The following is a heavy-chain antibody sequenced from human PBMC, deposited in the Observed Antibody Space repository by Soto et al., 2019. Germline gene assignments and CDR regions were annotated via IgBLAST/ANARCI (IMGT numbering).Heavy chain of an antibody. Sequence: ASVKVSCKASGYTFTSYYMHWVRQAPGQGLEWMGIINPSGGSTSYAQKFQGRVTMARDTSTSTVYMELSSLRVEDTAIYYCVSWVSAHFDSWGQGTLVTVSS. CDR3: VSWVSAHFDS. CDR2: INPSGGST. J-gene: IGHJ4*01. V-gene: IGHV1-46*01. CDR1: GYTFTSYY. D-gene: IGHD6-13*01.